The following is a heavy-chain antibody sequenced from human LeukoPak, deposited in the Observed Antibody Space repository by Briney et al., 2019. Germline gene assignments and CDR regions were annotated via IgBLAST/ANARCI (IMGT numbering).Heavy chain of an antibody. D-gene: IGHD3-9*01. CDR2: INSDGSST. J-gene: IGHJ4*02. V-gene: IGHV3-74*01. Sequence: GGPLRLSCAASGFTFSNYWMHWVRQAPGKGLVWVSRINSDGSSTRYVDSVKGRFTISRDNAKNTLYLQMNSLRAEDTAVYYCTRELDWLPTLDYWGQGTLVTVSS. CDR3: TRELDWLPTLDY. CDR1: GFTFSNYW.